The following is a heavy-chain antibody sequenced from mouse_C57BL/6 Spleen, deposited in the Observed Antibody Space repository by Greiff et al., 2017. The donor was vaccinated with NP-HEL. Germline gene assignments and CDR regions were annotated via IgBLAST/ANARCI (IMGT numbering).Heavy chain of an antibody. CDR2: IRLKSDNYAT. CDR3: TFYYGSSYRAWYFDV. V-gene: IGHV6-3*01. CDR1: GFTFSNYW. D-gene: IGHD1-1*01. Sequence: EVKLVESGGGLVQPGGSMKLSCVASGFTFSNYWMNWVRQSPEKGLEWVAQIRLKSDNYATHYAESVKGRFTISRDDSKSSVYLQMNNLRAEDTGIYYCTFYYGSSYRAWYFDVWGTGTTVTVSS. J-gene: IGHJ1*03.